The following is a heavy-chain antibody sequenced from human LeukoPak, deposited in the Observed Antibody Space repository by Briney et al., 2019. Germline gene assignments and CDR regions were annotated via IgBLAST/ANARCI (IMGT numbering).Heavy chain of an antibody. CDR1: GYTYITYA. CDR3: DIVVVPAAYMYFDY. J-gene: IGHJ4*02. D-gene: IGHD2-2*01. Sequence: ASVKVSCKASGYTYITYAISWVRQAPGQGPEWMGWINPNSGGTNYAQKFRGRVTMTRDTSISTAYMELSRLRSDDTAVYYCDIVVVPAAYMYFDYWGQGTLVTVSS. CDR2: INPNSGGT. V-gene: IGHV1-2*02.